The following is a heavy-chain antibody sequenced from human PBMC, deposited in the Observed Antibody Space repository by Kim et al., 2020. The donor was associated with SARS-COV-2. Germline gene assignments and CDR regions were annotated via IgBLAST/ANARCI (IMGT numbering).Heavy chain of an antibody. CDR1: GFTFSSYA. CDR2: VSGSGGSI. V-gene: IGHV3-23*01. J-gene: IGHJ4*02. CDR3: AKGESKNWSFIDY. Sequence: GGSLRLSCAASGFTFSSYAMSWVRQAPGKGPEWVSLVSGSGGSIYHADSVKGRFAISRDNSKKTLYLQMNSLRAEDTALYYCAKGESKNWSFIDYWGQGTLVTVSS. D-gene: IGHD1-1*01.